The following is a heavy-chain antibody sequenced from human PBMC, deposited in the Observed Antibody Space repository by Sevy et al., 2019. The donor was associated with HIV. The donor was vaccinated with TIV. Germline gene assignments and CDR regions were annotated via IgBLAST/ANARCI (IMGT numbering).Heavy chain of an antibody. CDR3: AKHYLHDIASGWYFDL. V-gene: IGHV3-23*01. CDR2: ISSDGRP. J-gene: IGHJ2*01. Sequence: GGSLRLSCAASGFTFSTYAMSWVRQAPGKGLDWVSTISSDGRPYYADSVRGRFTISRDNSRDTLYLQMNSLRAEDTAVYFCAKHYLHDIASGWYFDLWGRGALVTVSS. CDR1: GFTFSTYA. D-gene: IGHD3-9*01.